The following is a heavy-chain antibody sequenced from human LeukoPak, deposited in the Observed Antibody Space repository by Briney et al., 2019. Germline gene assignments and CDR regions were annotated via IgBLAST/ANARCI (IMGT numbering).Heavy chain of an antibody. Sequence: ASETLSLTXTVSGGSISSYYWSWIRQTAGKGLEWIGRIYTSGSTNYNPSLKSRVTISVDTSKNQFSLKLSSVTAADTAVYYCARVDGHAGYYDSSGFLDYWGQGTLVTVSS. CDR3: ARVDGHAGYYDSSGFLDY. V-gene: IGHV4-4*07. CDR2: IYTSGST. D-gene: IGHD3-22*01. CDR1: GGSISSYY. J-gene: IGHJ4*02.